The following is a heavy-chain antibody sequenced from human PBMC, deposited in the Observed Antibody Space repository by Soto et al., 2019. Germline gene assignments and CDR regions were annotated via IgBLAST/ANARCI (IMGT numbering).Heavy chain of an antibody. V-gene: IGHV4-31*03. CDR1: GGSFSSGAYH. J-gene: IGHJ5*02. Sequence: SATLSLTCTVSGGSFSSGAYHWSWIRQYPGKGLEWIGSISYRGNTYYNPSLKSRLSMSVDTSKNQFSLNLTSVTAADTAVYFCARMSATGTRWFDPWGQGTQVTVSS. CDR2: ISYRGNT. D-gene: IGHD6-13*01. CDR3: ARMSATGTRWFDP.